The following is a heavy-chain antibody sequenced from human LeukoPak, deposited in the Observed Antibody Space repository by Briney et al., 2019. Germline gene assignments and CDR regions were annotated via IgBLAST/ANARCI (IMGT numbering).Heavy chain of an antibody. CDR3: ARGVCGATTFFDY. D-gene: IGHD1-26*01. CDR2: INPNSGGT. CDR1: GYTFTGYC. V-gene: IGHV1-2*02. Sequence: ASVTVSCKASGYTFTGYCIHWVRQAPGQGLEWMGWINPNSGGTNSAQKFQGRVTMTRDTSISTAYMELSRLRSDDTAVYYCARGVCGATTFFDYWGQGTLVTVSS. J-gene: IGHJ4*02.